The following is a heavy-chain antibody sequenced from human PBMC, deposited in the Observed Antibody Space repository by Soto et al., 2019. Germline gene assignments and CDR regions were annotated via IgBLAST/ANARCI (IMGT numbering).Heavy chain of an antibody. J-gene: IGHJ3*02. CDR2: IYYSGST. Sequence: PSETLSLTCTVCGGSIISCGYYWSLIRQHPGKGLEWIGYIYYSGSTYYNPSLKSRVTISVDTSKNQFSLKLSSVTAADTAVYYCARESGPFYDILTGSLRGVLTPGLSLDIWGQGTMVTVS. CDR1: GGSIISCGYY. D-gene: IGHD3-9*01. CDR3: ARESGPFYDILTGSLRGVLTPGLSLDI. V-gene: IGHV4-30-4*08.